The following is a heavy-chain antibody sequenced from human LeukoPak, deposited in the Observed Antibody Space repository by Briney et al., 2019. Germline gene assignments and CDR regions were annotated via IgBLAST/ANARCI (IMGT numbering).Heavy chain of an antibody. J-gene: IGHJ5*02. Sequence: ASVKVSCKASGYTFSSYYMHWVRQAPEQGLEWMGIINPSGGSTSYAQKFQGRITMTRDTSTSTVYMELSSLRSEDTAVYYRARADSGGDSSGYKWFDPWGQGTLVTVSS. D-gene: IGHD3-22*01. CDR2: INPSGGST. CDR1: GYTFSSYY. V-gene: IGHV1-46*01. CDR3: ARADSGGDSSGYKWFDP.